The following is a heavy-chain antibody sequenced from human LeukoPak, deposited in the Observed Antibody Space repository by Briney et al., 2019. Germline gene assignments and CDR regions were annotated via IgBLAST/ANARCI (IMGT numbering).Heavy chain of an antibody. Sequence: SQTLTLTCAVSGGSISSGGYSWSWIRQPPGKGLEWIGYIYHSGSTYYNPSLKSRVTISVDRSKNQFSLKLSSVTAADTAVYYCARGDGAYYYGMDVWGQGTTDTVSS. D-gene: IGHD5-24*01. J-gene: IGHJ6*02. CDR2: IYHSGST. CDR1: GGSISSGGYS. CDR3: ARGDGAYYYGMDV. V-gene: IGHV4-30-2*01.